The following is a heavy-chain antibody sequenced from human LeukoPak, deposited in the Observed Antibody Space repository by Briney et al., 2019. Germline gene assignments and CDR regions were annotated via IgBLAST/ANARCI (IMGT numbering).Heavy chain of an antibody. CDR1: GFTFSSYG. J-gene: IGHJ4*02. V-gene: IGHV3-33*01. CDR2: IWYDGSNK. Sequence: GGSLRLSCAASGFTFSSYGMHWVRQAPGKGLEWVAVIWYDGSNKYYADSVKGRFTISRDNSKNTLYLQMNSLRAEDTAVYYCARDGGYSGYDADCWGQGTLVTVSS. CDR3: ARDGGYSGYDADC. D-gene: IGHD5-12*01.